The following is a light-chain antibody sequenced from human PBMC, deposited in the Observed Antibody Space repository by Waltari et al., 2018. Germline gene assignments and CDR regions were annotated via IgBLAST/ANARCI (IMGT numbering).Light chain of an antibody. J-gene: IGLJ1*01. CDR3: QVWASGTYI. V-gene: IGLV3-9*01. CDR1: NIGSKS. CDR2: RDI. Sequence: CGGDNIGSKSVHWYQQKPGQPPILVIYRDIRRPSGIPERFSGSNSGNTATLTISRAQVVDEADYFCQVWASGTYIFAGGTKLT.